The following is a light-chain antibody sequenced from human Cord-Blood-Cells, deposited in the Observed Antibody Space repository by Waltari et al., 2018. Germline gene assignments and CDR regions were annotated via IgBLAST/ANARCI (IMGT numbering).Light chain of an antibody. CDR3: QVWDSSSDHVV. CDR1: NIGRKS. V-gene: IGLV3-21*03. J-gene: IGLJ2*01. Sequence: SYVLTQPPSVSVAPGKTARSTCGGNNIGRKSVHWYQQKPGQAPVLVVYDDSDRPSGIPERFSGSNSGNTATLTSSRVEAGDEADYYCQVWDSSSDHVVFGGGTKLTVL. CDR2: DDS.